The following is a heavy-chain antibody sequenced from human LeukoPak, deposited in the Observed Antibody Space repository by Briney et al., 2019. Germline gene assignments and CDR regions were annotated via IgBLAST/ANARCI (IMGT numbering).Heavy chain of an antibody. Sequence: PGGSLTLSCAASGLTFGSYGMHWARHAPGRGLEWVAFILYDGSNKYYPGYVKGRFTCSRDNSNNTLYLQMNRLIADDTAVYYCARPNYYDSSAFYCYFYGMYVWGQGTTVTVSS. V-gene: IGHV3-30*19. CDR2: ILYDGSNK. CDR3: ARPNYYDSSAFYCYFYGMYV. D-gene: IGHD3-22*01. CDR1: GLTFGSYG. J-gene: IGHJ6*02.